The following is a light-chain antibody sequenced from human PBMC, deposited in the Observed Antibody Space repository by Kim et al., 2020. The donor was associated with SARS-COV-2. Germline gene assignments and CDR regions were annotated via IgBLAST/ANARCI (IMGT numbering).Light chain of an antibody. Sequence: LSPGEGATRSCRASQSVSSSYLAWYQQKPGQAPRLLIYGASSRATGIPDRFSGSGSGTDFTLTISRLEPEDFAVYYCQQYGSSSWTFGQGTKVDIK. J-gene: IGKJ1*01. CDR1: QSVSSSY. V-gene: IGKV3-20*01. CDR3: QQYGSSSWT. CDR2: GAS.